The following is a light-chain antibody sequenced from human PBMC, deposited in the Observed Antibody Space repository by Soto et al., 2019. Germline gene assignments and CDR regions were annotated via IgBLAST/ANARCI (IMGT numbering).Light chain of an antibody. CDR2: AVI. Sequence: QSVLTQPPSASGSPGQSVTISCTGTSSDIGSSDYVSWYQQHPGKAPKLIIYAVIKRPSGVPDRFSASRSGNTASLTISGLQAEDEADYYCSSYTSSSTLYVLGTGTKVTVL. CDR1: SSDIGSSDY. V-gene: IGLV2-8*01. CDR3: SSYTSSSTLYV. J-gene: IGLJ1*01.